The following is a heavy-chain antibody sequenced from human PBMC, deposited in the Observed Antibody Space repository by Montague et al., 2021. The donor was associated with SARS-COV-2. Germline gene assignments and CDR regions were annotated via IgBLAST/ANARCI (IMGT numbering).Heavy chain of an antibody. D-gene: IGHD1-26*01. CDR2: TCYRSEWYF. CDR3: ARYSYSGTYFGLNDAFDI. Sequence: GAISGDSVSSNNAAWNWIRQSPSRGLEWLGRTCYRSEWYFDYAISLRGRITINPDTSKNQFSLQLDSVTLDDTAVYYCARYSYSGTYFGLNDAFDIWGQGTLVTVSS. V-gene: IGHV6-1*01. J-gene: IGHJ3*02. CDR1: GDSVSSNNAA.